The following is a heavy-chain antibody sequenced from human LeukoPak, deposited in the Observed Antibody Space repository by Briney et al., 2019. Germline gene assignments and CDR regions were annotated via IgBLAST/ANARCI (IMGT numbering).Heavy chain of an antibody. CDR2: IKQDGSEK. D-gene: IGHD6-13*01. V-gene: IGHV3-7*01. J-gene: IGHJ4*02. Sequence: GGSLRLSCGASGFTFSSHWMSWVRQAPGKGLEWVANIKQDGSEKYYVDSVKGRFTISRDNAKNSLYLQMNSLRAEDTAVYYCARDREPYSSSWYDLDYWGQGTLVTVSS. CDR3: ARDREPYSSSWYDLDY. CDR1: GFTFSSHW.